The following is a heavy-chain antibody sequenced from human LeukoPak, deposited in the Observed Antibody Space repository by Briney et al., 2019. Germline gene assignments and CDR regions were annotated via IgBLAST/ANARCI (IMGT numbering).Heavy chain of an antibody. CDR2: INSDGSGT. J-gene: IGHJ4*02. CDR3: ARHGGYSYRAY. D-gene: IGHD5-18*01. Sequence: PGGSLRLSCAASGFTFSSYWMHWVRQAPGAGLGWVSRINSDGSGTSYADSMKGRFTISRDNAKNTLYLQMNSLRAEDTAVYYCARHGGYSYRAYWGQGTLVTVSS. CDR1: GFTFSSYW. V-gene: IGHV3-74*01.